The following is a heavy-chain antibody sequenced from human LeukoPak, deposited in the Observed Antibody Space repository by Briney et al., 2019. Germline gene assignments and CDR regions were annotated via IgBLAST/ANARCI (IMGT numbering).Heavy chain of an antibody. J-gene: IGHJ4*02. CDR3: ATCSGASCHSVH. CDR1: GFTFSSYW. D-gene: IGHD2-15*01. Sequence: GGSLRLSCAASGFTFSSYWMSWVRQAPGKGLEWVANIKEDGSEKYYVDSVKGRFTISRDNAKNSLYLQMNSLRAEDTAVYYCATCSGASCHSVHWGQGTLVTVSS. V-gene: IGHV3-7*01. CDR2: IKEDGSEK.